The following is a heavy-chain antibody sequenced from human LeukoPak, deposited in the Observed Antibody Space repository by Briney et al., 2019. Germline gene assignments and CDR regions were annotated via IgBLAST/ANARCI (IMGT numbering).Heavy chain of an antibody. V-gene: IGHV4-59*01. CDR3: TRGSIAYYYMDV. CDR1: GGSISSYY. J-gene: IGHJ6*03. D-gene: IGHD3-22*01. Sequence: TSETLSLTCTVSGGSISSYYWSWIRQPPGKGLEWIGYIYYSGSTNYNPSLKSRVTISVDTSKKQFSLKLSSVTAADTAVYYCTRGSIAYYYMDVWGKGTTVTISS. CDR2: IYYSGST.